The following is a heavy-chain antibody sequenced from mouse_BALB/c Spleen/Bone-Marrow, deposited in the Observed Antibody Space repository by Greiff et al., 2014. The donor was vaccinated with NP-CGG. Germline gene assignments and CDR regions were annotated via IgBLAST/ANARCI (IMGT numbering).Heavy chain of an antibody. J-gene: IGHJ4*01. V-gene: IGHV1-18*01. CDR1: GYTFTEYS. D-gene: IGHD3-3*01. CDR3: ARWGWDFATGY. CDR2: INPNNGVT. Sequence: DVKLQESGPELVKPGASVKISCKTSGYTFTEYSMHWVKQSHGKSLEWIGGINPNNGVTSYNQKFKDKATLTVDKSSNTAYMELRSLTSEDSAVYFSARWGWDFATGYWGQGTSVTVSS.